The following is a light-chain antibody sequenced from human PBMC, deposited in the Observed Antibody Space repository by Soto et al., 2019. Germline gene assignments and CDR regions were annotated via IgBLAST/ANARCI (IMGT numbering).Light chain of an antibody. CDR1: SSNIGKNY. CDR2: EYT. J-gene: IGLJ2*01. Sequence: QSVLTQPPSVSAAPGQKVTISCSGSSSNIGKNYVSWYQQHPGTAPKLLISEYTKRPSGIPDRFSGSKSGTSVTLGITGLQTGDEADYYCATCDSSLSAGVFGGGTKVTVL. V-gene: IGLV1-51*02. CDR3: ATCDSSLSAGV.